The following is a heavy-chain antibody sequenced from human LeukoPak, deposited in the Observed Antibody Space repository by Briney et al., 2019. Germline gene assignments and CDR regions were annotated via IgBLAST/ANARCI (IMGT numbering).Heavy chain of an antibody. Sequence: NPSETLSLTCSVSGGSLSNYYWSWFRQPPGKGLERIGYIYYSGNSYYNPSLRSRVTISVDTSKNQSSLSLSSVTAADTAVYYCARQGGQLARSGSDFWGQGTLVTVSS. J-gene: IGHJ4*02. V-gene: IGHV4-59*08. CDR1: GGSLSNYY. CDR2: IYYSGNS. D-gene: IGHD6-13*01. CDR3: ARQGGQLARSGSDF.